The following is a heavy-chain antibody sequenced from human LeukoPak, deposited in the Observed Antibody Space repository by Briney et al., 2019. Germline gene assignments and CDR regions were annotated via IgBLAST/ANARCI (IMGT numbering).Heavy chain of an antibody. CDR3: ARGSSLAYDILTGYSI. CDR1: GGSISSSNW. CDR2: IYHSGST. V-gene: IGHV4-4*02. Sequence: PSETLSLTCAVSGGSISSSNWRSWVRQPPGKGLEWIGEIYHSGSTNYNPSLKSRVTISVDKSKNQFSLKLSSVTAADTAVYYCARGSSLAYDILTGYSIWGQGTLVTVSS. J-gene: IGHJ4*02. D-gene: IGHD3-9*01.